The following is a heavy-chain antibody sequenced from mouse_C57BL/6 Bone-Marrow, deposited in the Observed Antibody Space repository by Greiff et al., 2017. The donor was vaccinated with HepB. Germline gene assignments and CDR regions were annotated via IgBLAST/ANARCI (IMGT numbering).Heavy chain of an antibody. CDR2: IYPRSGNT. CDR1: GYTFTSYG. D-gene: IGHD1-1*01. J-gene: IGHJ4*01. Sequence: QVQLKESGAELARPGASVKLSCKASGYTFTSYGISWVKQRTGQGLEWIGEIYPRSGNTYYNEKFKGKATLTADKSSSTAYIELRSLTSEDSAVYFCARYYGSSYAMDYWGQGTSVTVSS. CDR3: ARYYGSSYAMDY. V-gene: IGHV1-81*01.